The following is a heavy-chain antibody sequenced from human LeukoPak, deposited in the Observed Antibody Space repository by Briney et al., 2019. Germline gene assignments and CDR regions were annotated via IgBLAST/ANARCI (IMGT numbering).Heavy chain of an antibody. V-gene: IGHV4-38-2*02. CDR1: GYSISSGYY. J-gene: IGHJ3*02. D-gene: IGHD6-13*01. CDR2: IYHSRST. Sequence: SETLSLTCTVSGYSISSGYYWGWIRQPPGKGLEWIGSIYHSRSTYYNPSLKSRVTISVDTSKNQFSLKLISVTAADTAVYYCARDGYSSSWTLVAFDIWGQGTMVTVSS. CDR3: ARDGYSSSWTLVAFDI.